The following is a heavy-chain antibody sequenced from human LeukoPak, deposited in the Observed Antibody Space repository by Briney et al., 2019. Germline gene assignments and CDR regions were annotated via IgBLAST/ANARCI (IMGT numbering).Heavy chain of an antibody. Sequence: SQTLSLTCTVSGYSISSGYYWGWIRQPPGKGLEWIGSIYHSGSTYYNPSLKSRVTISVDTSKNQFSLKLSSVTAADTAVYYCAREGTRIVVVTANPFDYWGQGTLVTVSS. J-gene: IGHJ4*02. CDR3: AREGTRIVVVTANPFDY. CDR2: IYHSGST. CDR1: GYSISSGYY. V-gene: IGHV4-38-2*02. D-gene: IGHD2-21*02.